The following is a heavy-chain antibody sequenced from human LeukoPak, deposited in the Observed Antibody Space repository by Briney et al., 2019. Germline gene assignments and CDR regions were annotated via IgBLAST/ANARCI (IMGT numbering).Heavy chain of an antibody. Sequence: SETLSLTCKVSGYPIGLDYYWVWIRQAPGRGLQWIGGFHRGRIQYNSALKSRVTISIDSSKNQFSLRMWPVTAADTAFYFCVRVPSSYESGNGYPNLGSLDPWGQGALVTVSS. J-gene: IGHJ5*02. V-gene: IGHV4-38-2*02. CDR1: GYPIGLDYY. D-gene: IGHD5-24*01. CDR3: VRVPSSYESGNGYPNLGSLDP. CDR2: FHRGRI.